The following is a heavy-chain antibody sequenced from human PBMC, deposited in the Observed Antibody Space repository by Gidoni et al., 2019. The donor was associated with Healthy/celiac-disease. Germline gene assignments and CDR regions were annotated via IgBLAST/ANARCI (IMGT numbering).Heavy chain of an antibody. J-gene: IGHJ6*02. D-gene: IGHD4-17*01. Sequence: EVPLLASGGGLVQPGGSLRLSCAASGFTFSSSAMSWVRQAPGKGLEWVSASSGSGGSTYYADSVNGRFTISRDNSKNTLYLQMNSLRAEDTAVYYCAKGDDYGGKPAYYGMDVWGQGTTVTVSS. CDR1: GFTFSSSA. CDR2: SSGSGGST. CDR3: AKGDDYGGKPAYYGMDV. V-gene: IGHV3-23*01.